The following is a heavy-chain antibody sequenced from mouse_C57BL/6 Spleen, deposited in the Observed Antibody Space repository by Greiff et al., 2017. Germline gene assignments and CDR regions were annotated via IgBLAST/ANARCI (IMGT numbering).Heavy chain of an antibody. D-gene: IGHD1-3*01. CDR3: ARESDYYFDD. J-gene: IGHJ2*01. CDR2: IDPSDSYT. V-gene: IGHV1-69*01. CDR1: GYTFTSYW. Sequence: VQLQQSGAELVMPGASVKLSCKASGYTFTSYWMHWVKQRPGKGLEWIGEIDPSDSYTNYNQKFKGKSTLTVDKSSSTAYMQLSSLTSEDSAVYCCARESDYYFDDWGQGTTVTVSS.